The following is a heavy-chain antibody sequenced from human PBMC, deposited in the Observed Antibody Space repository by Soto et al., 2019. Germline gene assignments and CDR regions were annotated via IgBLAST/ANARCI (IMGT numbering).Heavy chain of an antibody. J-gene: IGHJ4*02. V-gene: IGHV3-15*01. CDR1: GFTFSNAW. Sequence: EVQLVESGGGLVKPGGSLRLSCAASGFTFSNAWMSWVRQAPGKGLEWGGRIKSKTDGGTTDYAAPVKSRFTISRDDSKDTLYLQMNSLKTEDTAVYYCTTDLGYCSGGSCYGDYFDYWGQGTLVTVSS. D-gene: IGHD2-15*01. CDR3: TTDLGYCSGGSCYGDYFDY. CDR2: IKSKTDGGTT.